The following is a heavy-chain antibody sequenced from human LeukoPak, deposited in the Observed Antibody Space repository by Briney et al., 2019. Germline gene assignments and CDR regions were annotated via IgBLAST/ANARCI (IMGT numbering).Heavy chain of an antibody. CDR1: GGAISGVY. V-gene: IGHV4-4*07. Sequence: SETLSLTCIVSGGAISGVYWSWIRQPAGKGLEWIGRIYPSGGTNYNPSLKSRVTMSTDASKNQFSLKLRSVTAADTAVYYCAREYGDLDYWGQGTLVTVSS. D-gene: IGHD4-17*01. J-gene: IGHJ4*02. CDR2: IYPSGGT. CDR3: AREYGDLDY.